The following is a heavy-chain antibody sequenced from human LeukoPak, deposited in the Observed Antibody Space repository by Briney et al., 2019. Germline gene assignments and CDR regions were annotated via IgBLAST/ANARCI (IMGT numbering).Heavy chain of an antibody. CDR3: AKVPIAAAGTDDY. J-gene: IGHJ4*02. V-gene: IGHV3-23*01. CDR2: ISGSGGST. D-gene: IGHD6-13*01. Sequence: PGGSRRLSCAASGFTFSSYAMSWVRRAPGKGLEWVSAISGSGGSTYYADSVKGRFTISRDNSKNTLYLQMNSLRAEDTAVYYCAKVPIAAAGTDDYWGQGTLVTVSS. CDR1: GFTFSSYA.